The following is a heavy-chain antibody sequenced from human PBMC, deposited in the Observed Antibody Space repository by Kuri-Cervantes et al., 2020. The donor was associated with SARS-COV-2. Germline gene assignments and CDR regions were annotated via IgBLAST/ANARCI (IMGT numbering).Heavy chain of an antibody. CDR2: INPNSGGT. Sequence: GGSLRLSCKASGYTFTGYYMHWVRQAPGQGLEWMGWINPNSGGTNYAQKFQGWVTMTRDTSISTVYMELSRLRSDDTAVYYCAREYYYGSGRYYGAFDHWGQGTPVTVSS. CDR1: GYTFTGYY. D-gene: IGHD3-10*01. V-gene: IGHV1-2*04. CDR3: AREYYYGSGRYYGAFDH. J-gene: IGHJ4*02.